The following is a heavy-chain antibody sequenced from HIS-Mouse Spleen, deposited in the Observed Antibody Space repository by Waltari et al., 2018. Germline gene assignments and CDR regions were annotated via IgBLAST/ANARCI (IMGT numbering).Heavy chain of an antibody. V-gene: IGHV4-39*07. CDR2: IYYSGRT. CDR3: AREIPYSSSWYDWYFDL. D-gene: IGHD6-13*01. Sequence: QLQLQESGPGLVKPSETLSLTCTVSGGSISSSSYYWGWVRQPPGKGLEGIGSIYYSGRTYYSQSRRSRVTISVDTSKNQFSLKLSSVTAADTAVYYCAREIPYSSSWYDWYFDLWGRGTLVTVSS. J-gene: IGHJ2*01. CDR1: GGSISSSSYY.